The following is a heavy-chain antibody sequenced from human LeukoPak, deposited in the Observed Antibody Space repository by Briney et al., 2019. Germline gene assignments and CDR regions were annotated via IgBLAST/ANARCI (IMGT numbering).Heavy chain of an antibody. V-gene: IGHV1-18*01. Sequence: ASVKVSCKASGYTFTTYGISWVRQAPGQGLEWMGGISADSGNANYAQKFQGRVTMTTDTSTSIAYMELRSLRSDDTAVYYCAREDMVARIPLFDYWGQGTLVTVSS. D-gene: IGHD5-12*01. CDR3: AREDMVARIPLFDY. CDR2: ISADSGNA. J-gene: IGHJ4*02. CDR1: GYTFTTYG.